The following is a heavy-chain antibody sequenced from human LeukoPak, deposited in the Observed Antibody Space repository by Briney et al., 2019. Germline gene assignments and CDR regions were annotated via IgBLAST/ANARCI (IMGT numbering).Heavy chain of an antibody. J-gene: IGHJ4*02. V-gene: IGHV3-23*01. Sequence: GGSLRLSCVGSGFTFSNSAMRWVRQAPGKGLEWVSSISASGTNTYYADSVKGRFTISRDNAKNTVYLQLNSLRAEDTATYYCAKGFFSPTYYFEYWGQGTLVTVSS. CDR3: AKGFFSPTYYFEY. CDR2: ISASGTNT. D-gene: IGHD2/OR15-2a*01. CDR1: GFTFSNSA.